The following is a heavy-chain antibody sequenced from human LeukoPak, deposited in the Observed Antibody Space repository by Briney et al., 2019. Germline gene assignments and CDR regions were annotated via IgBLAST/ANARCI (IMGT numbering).Heavy chain of an antibody. CDR1: GGSFSGYY. V-gene: IGHV4-34*01. CDR3: ARTALGSSGWLDV. Sequence: SETLSLTCAVYGGSFSGYYWSWIRQPPGKGLEWIGEINHSGSTNYNPSLKSRVTISVDTSKNQFSLKLSSVTAADTAVYYCARTALGSSGWLDVWGKGTTVTVSS. J-gene: IGHJ6*04. CDR2: INHSGST. D-gene: IGHD6-19*01.